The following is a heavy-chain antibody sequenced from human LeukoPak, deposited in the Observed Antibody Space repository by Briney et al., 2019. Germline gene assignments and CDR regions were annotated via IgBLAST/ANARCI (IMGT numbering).Heavy chain of an antibody. D-gene: IGHD3-9*01. CDR3: ARGIRGYDILTGYTTYDAFDI. V-gene: IGHV3-21*01. J-gene: IGHJ3*02. CDR1: GFTFSSYS. Sequence: GGSLRLSCAASGFTFSSYSMNWVRQAPGKGLEWVSSISSSSSYIYYADSVKGRFTISRDNAKNSLYLQMNSLRAEDTAVYYCARGIRGYDILTGYTTYDAFDIWGQGTMVTVSS. CDR2: ISSSSSYI.